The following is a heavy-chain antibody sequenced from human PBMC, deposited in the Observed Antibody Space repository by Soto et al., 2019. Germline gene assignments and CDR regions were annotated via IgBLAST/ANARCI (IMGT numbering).Heavy chain of an antibody. D-gene: IGHD1-1*01. CDR3: AISLISTDNAYDF. Sequence: ASVKVSCKASGYTFSNYDINWVRQATGQGLEWMGWMNSNSGKTGYAQKFQDRVTMTRDTSVSTAYMEVSSLRPNDTAVYYCAISLISTDNAYDFWGQGTQVTAPQ. J-gene: IGHJ4*02. V-gene: IGHV1-8*01. CDR1: GYTFSNYD. CDR2: MNSNSGKT.